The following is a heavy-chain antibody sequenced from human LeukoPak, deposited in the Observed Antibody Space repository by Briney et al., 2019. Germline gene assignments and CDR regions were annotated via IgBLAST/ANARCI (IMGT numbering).Heavy chain of an antibody. J-gene: IGHJ3*02. CDR3: ARRLGHSSGWYVGAFDI. V-gene: IGHV4-59*01. CDR2: SYYSGST. D-gene: IGHD6-19*01. CDR1: GGSISSYY. Sequence: PSETLSLTCTVSGGSISSYYWSWIRQPPGRGLEWIVYSYYSGSTNYNPSLKSRVTISVDTSKNQFSLKLSSVTAADTAVYYCARRLGHSSGWYVGAFDIWGQGTMVTVSS.